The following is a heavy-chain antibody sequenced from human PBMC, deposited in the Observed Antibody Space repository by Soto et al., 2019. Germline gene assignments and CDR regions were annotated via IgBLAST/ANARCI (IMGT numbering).Heavy chain of an antibody. Sequence: QVQLQESGPGLVKPSQTLSLTCTVSGGSISSGGYYWSWIRQHPGKGLEWIGHIYNSGSTYYNPSLNSRVTISVDTYKNHFPLELRSVTAAAPAVYYCAWRYSYGQYWGQGTLVTVSS. CDR3: AWRYSYGQY. CDR2: IYNSGST. D-gene: IGHD5-18*01. CDR1: GGSISSGGYY. V-gene: IGHV4-31*03. J-gene: IGHJ4*02.